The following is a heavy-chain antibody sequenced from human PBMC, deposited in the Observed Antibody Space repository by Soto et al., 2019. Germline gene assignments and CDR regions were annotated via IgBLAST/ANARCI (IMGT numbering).Heavy chain of an antibody. V-gene: IGHV3-33*01. CDR3: ARGSGYNYGNLYY. D-gene: IGHD5-18*01. CDR1: GFTFSTYG. J-gene: IGHJ4*02. Sequence: QVQLVESGGGVVQPGRSLRLSCAASGFTFSTYGIHWVRQAPGKGLEWVAVVWYDGTNKYYTDSVKGRFTISRDNSKNTVYLQMNSLRAEDTALYYCARGSGYNYGNLYYWGQGSLVTVSS. CDR2: VWYDGTNK.